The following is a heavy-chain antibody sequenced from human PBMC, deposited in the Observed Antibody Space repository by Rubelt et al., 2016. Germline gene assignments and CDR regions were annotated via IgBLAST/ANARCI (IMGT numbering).Heavy chain of an antibody. J-gene: IGHJ5*02. Sequence: QLQLQESGPGLVKPSETLSLTCTVSGGSISSSSYYWGWIRQPPGKGLEWIGSIYYSGSTYYNPPLKSRVTISVDTSKNQFSLKLGSVTAADTAVYYCASGYDSSGYYYPDRKENWFDPWGQGTLVTVSS. D-gene: IGHD3-22*01. CDR3: ASGYDSSGYYYPDRKENWFDP. V-gene: IGHV4-39*01. CDR2: IYYSGST. CDR1: GGSISSSSYY.